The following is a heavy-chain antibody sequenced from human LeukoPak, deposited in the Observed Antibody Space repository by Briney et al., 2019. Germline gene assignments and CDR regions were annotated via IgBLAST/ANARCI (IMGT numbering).Heavy chain of an antibody. CDR3: AKDXXXXYLAXXXXV. CDR1: GFTFSSYG. Sequence: GGSLRLSCAASGFTFSSYGMHWVRRAPGKGLESVAVIWYDGSNKYYADSVKGRFTISRDNSKNTLYLQMNSLRAEDTAVYYCAKDXXXXYLAXXXXVXGXGTTVTVPS. V-gene: IGHV3-33*06. CDR2: IWYDGSNK. J-gene: IGHJ6*03.